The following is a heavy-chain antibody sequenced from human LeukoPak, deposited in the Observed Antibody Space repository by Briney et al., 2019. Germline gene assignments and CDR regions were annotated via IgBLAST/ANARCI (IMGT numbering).Heavy chain of an antibody. V-gene: IGHV3-7*01. Sequence: GGSLRLSCAASGFTVSSNYMSWVRQAPGKGLEWVANIKQDGSEKYYVDSVKGRFTISRDNAKNSLYLQMNSLRAEDTAVYYCAASGYSYGIDYWGQGTLVTVSS. CDR2: IKQDGSEK. CDR3: AASGYSYGIDY. D-gene: IGHD5-18*01. J-gene: IGHJ4*02. CDR1: GFTVSSNY.